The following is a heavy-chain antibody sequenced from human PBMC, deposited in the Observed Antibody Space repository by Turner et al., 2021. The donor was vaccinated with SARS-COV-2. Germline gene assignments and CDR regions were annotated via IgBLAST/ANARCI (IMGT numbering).Heavy chain of an antibody. D-gene: IGHD3-10*01. V-gene: IGHV1-69*01. CDR2: IIPNCGTG. CDR1: GGSFNSLA. Sequence: QVQRVQSVAEVKKPGSSVKVPCQASGGSFNSLAISWVRQAPGQGLEWLVGIIPNCGTGEDAQKSRRRATITADETTRAAYMKLSRRRSEDAAGYYCARVGGLRPNDYYYYGMDVWGQGTTVTVSS. CDR3: ARVGGLRPNDYYYYGMDV. J-gene: IGHJ6*02.